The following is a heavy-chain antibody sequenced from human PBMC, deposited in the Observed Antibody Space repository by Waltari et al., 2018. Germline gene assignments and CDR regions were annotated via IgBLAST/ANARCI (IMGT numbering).Heavy chain of an antibody. D-gene: IGHD3-22*01. CDR1: GYSISSGYY. Sequence: QVQLQESGPGLVKPSETLSLTCAVSGYSISSGYYWGWIRQPPGKGLEWIGSIYHSGGTHYNPPLKSRVTISVDTSKNQFSLKLSSVTAADTAVYYCASTYYYDSSGSVRYYYYYGMDVWGQGTTVTVSS. CDR2: IYHSGGT. V-gene: IGHV4-38-2*01. J-gene: IGHJ6*02. CDR3: ASTYYYDSSGSVRYYYYYGMDV.